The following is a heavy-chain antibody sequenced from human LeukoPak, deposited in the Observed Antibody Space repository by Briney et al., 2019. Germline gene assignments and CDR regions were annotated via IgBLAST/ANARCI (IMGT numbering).Heavy chain of an antibody. J-gene: IGHJ1*01. CDR2: IIPIFGTA. CDR3: ASSSTSGYYYDSSGFEYFQH. Sequence: ASVKVSCKASGYPFSNHGITWVRQAPGQGLEWMGGIIPIFGTANYAQKFQGRVTITADESTSTAYMELSSLRSEDTAVYYCASSSTSGYYYDSSGFEYFQHWGQGTLVTVSS. CDR1: GYPFSNHG. V-gene: IGHV1-69*13. D-gene: IGHD3-22*01.